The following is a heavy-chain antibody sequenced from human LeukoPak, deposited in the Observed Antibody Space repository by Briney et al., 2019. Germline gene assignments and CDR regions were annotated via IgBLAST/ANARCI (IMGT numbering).Heavy chain of an antibody. J-gene: IGHJ4*02. CDR3: ARVRLMITFGGVIVTPFDY. V-gene: IGHV4-34*01. D-gene: IGHD3-16*02. Sequence: SETLSLTCAVYGGPFSGYYWSWIRQPPGKGLEWIGEINHSGSTNYNPSLKSRVTISVDTSKNQFSLKLSSVTAADTAVYYCARVRLMITFGGVIVTPFDYWGQGTLVTVSS. CDR1: GGPFSGYY. CDR2: INHSGST.